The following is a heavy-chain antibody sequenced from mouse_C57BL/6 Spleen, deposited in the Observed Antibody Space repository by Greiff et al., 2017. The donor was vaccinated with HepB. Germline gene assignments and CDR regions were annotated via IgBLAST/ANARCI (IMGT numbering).Heavy chain of an antibody. CDR1: GYSFTSYY. D-gene: IGHD1-1*01. CDR3: ARDYGSSPWYFDV. CDR2: IYPGSGNT. J-gene: IGHJ1*03. V-gene: IGHV1-66*01. Sequence: VQLQQSGPELVKPGASVKISCKASGYSFTSYYIHWVKQRPGQGLEWIGWIYPGSGNTKYNEKFKGKATLTADTSSSTAYMQLSSLTSEDSAVYYCARDYGSSPWYFDVWGTGTTVTVSS.